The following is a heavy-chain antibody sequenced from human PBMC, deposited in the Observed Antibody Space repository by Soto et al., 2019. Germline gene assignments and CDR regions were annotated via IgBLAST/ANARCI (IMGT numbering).Heavy chain of an antibody. CDR1: RFTFSSYG. J-gene: IGHJ4*02. V-gene: IGHV3-23*01. Sequence: GGSLRLSCAASRFTFSSYGMSWVRQAPGKGLEWVSAISGSGGSTYYADSVKGRFTISRDNSKNTLYLLMNSLRAEDTAVYYCAKVFHTRSIFGVVTYYFDYWGQGTLVTVSS. D-gene: IGHD3-3*02. CDR3: AKVFHTRSIFGVVTYYFDY. CDR2: ISGSGGST.